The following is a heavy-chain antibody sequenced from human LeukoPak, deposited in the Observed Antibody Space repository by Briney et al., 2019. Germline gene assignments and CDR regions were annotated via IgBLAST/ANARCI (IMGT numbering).Heavy chain of an antibody. CDR1: GFTVSSTY. CDR2: IYSGGRT. V-gene: IGHV3-53*01. J-gene: IGHJ4*02. D-gene: IGHD6-19*01. CDR3: ARGPTDKAVDGIFFGH. Sequence: GGSLRLSCAASGFTVSSTYISWVRQAPGKGLEWVSVIYSGGRTDYTDSVKDRFTISRDASKNTVFLQMNSLRVEDTAVYHCARGPTDKAVDGIFFGHWGQGTVVTVSS.